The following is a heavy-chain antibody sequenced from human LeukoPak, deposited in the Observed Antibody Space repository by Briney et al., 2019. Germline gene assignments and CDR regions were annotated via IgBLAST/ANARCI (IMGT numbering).Heavy chain of an antibody. J-gene: IGHJ4*02. D-gene: IGHD1-26*01. Sequence: GGSLRLPCAASGFSFDSYALHWVRQAPGKGLEWMALISDDGRNQYYADSVKGRFTISRDNSKNTLYLQLNSLRTEDTAVYYCARDDGGNSGTFVDYWGQGTLVTVSS. CDR3: ARDDGGNSGTFVDY. CDR1: GFSFDSYA. V-gene: IGHV3-30*04. CDR2: ISDDGRNQ.